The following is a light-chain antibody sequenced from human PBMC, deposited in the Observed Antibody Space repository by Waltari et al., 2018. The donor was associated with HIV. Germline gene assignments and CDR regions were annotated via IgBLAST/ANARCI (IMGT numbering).Light chain of an antibody. CDR2: EVN. J-gene: IGLJ1*01. CDR1: SSDIGYFDY. CDR3: CSYAGSYTYV. Sequence: QSALTQPRPVSGSPGQSVTISCTGTSSDIGYFDYVSWYQQYPGKAPKVIIYEVNQRPSGVPDRFTGSKSGITASLTISGLQGDDEADYYCCSYAGSYTYVFGTGTKVNVL. V-gene: IGLV2-11*01.